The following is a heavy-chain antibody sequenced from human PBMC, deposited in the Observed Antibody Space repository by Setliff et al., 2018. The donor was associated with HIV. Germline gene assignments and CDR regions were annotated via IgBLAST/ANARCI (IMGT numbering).Heavy chain of an antibody. CDR1: GGSISSSFHY. V-gene: IGHV4-39*07. CDR2: LYYSGNT. D-gene: IGHD3-3*01. Sequence: PSETLSLTCTVSGGSISSSFHYWGWIRQPPGKGLEWIASLYYSGNTYYNPSLKSRVIMSVDTSKNQVSLRLKSVTAADTAVYYCARVTFYDTWSAHPHYYMDVWGKGTMVTVSS. J-gene: IGHJ6*03. CDR3: ARVTFYDTWSAHPHYYMDV.